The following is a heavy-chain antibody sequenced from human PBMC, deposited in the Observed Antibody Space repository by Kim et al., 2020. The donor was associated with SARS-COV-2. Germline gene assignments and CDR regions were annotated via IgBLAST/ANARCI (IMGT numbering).Heavy chain of an antibody. CDR3: ARAMTSPV. V-gene: IGHV4-34*01. Sequence: SGSTNYNPSLKSRVTISVDTSKNQFSLKLSSVTAADTAVYYCARAMTSPVWGQGTMVTVSS. D-gene: IGHD4-17*01. J-gene: IGHJ3*01. CDR2: SGST.